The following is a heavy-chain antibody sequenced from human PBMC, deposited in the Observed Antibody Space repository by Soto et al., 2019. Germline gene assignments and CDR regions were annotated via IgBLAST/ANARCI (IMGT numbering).Heavy chain of an antibody. CDR2: IWLDGSER. D-gene: IGHD1-1*01. CDR3: ARDASGTTSFLVS. Sequence: VQLVESGGGVVQPGKSLRLSCVASGFSFGTSGMHWVRQAPGKGLEWISGIWLDGSERYYRDSVKGRFTISRDNSKNTLFLQMNSLRAEDTAVYFCARDASGTTSFLVSWGQGTLVTVSS. J-gene: IGHJ5*01. CDR1: GFSFGTSG. V-gene: IGHV3-33*01.